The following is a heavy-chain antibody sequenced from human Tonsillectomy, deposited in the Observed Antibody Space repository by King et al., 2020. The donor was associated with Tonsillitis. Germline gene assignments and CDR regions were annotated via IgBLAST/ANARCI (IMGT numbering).Heavy chain of an antibody. D-gene: IGHD6-19*01. CDR2: ISSSGGRK. Sequence: VQLVESGGGLVQPGGSLRLSCAASGFTFSSYAMNWVRQAPGKGLECVSVISSSGGRKYYADFVKGRFTISRDNSKNTLYLQMNSLRAEDTAVYYCAKGDTAVSGASDYWGQGTLVTVSS. CDR1: GFTFSSYA. CDR3: AKGDTAVSGASDY. V-gene: IGHV3-23*04. J-gene: IGHJ4*02.